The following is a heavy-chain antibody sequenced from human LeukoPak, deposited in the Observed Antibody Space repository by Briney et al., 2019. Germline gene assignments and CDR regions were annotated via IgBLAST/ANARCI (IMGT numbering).Heavy chain of an antibody. Sequence: ASVKVSCKASGYTFTGYYMHWVRQVPGQGLEWMGWINPNSGGTNYAQKFQGRVTMTRDTSISTAYMELSRLRSDDTAVYYCARDVVGAIHYFDYWGQGTLVTVSS. V-gene: IGHV1-2*02. CDR3: ARDVVGAIHYFDY. D-gene: IGHD1-26*01. CDR1: GYTFTGYY. CDR2: INPNSGGT. J-gene: IGHJ4*02.